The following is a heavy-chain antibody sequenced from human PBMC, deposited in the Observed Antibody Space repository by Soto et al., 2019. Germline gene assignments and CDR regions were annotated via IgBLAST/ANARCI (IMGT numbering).Heavy chain of an antibody. V-gene: IGHV3-23*01. CDR2: ISVSGDSR. Sequence: PGGSLRLSCATSGLTFCSYAMSWVRQAPVKGLEWVSGISVSGDSRYDADSVKGRFTISRDNSKSTLYLQMNSLRAEDTAVYYCATIFRYGDPEYWGQGVLVTVSS. CDR1: GLTFCSYA. CDR3: ATIFRYGDPEY. J-gene: IGHJ4*02. D-gene: IGHD2-21*02.